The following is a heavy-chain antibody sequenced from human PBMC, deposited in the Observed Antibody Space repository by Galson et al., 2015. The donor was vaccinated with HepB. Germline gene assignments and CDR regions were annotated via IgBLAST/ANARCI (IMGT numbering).Heavy chain of an antibody. D-gene: IGHD3-22*01. CDR2: ISSGSSYT. Sequence: SLRLSCAASGFSFSDYHMSWIRRTPGRGLEWISDISSGSSYTNHAASVKGRFTISRDNDKNSVYLDMSNLSAADTAVYFCARVERLTVYDPCGHYLYWGQGTLVTVPS. J-gene: IGHJ4*02. V-gene: IGHV3-11*03. CDR3: ARVERLTVYDPCGHYLY. CDR1: GFSFSDYH.